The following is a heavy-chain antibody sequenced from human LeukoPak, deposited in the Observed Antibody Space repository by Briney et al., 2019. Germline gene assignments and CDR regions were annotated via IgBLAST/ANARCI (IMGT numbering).Heavy chain of an antibody. D-gene: IGHD2-2*02. CDR1: GDSITNYY. J-gene: IGHJ5*02. CDR2: IYTSGGT. V-gene: IGHV4-4*07. Sequence: SETLSLTCIVSGDSITNYYWSWIRQPAGKGLEWIGRIYTSGGTNYNPSLKRRVTMSVDTSKSQFSLKLSSVTAADTAVYYCARDKSDIVVVPAAIGWFDPWGQGTLVTVSS. CDR3: ARDKSDIVVVPAAIGWFDP.